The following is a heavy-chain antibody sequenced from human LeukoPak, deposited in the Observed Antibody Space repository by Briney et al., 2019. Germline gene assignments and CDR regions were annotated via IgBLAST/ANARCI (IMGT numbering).Heavy chain of an antibody. CDR3: ATRGAVAGRFAY. J-gene: IGHJ4*02. V-gene: IGHV3-7*01. CDR1: GFSFSSNC. CDR2: IKEDGNEI. Sequence: GGSLRLSCAVSGFSFSSNCMSWVRQAPGKGLEWVAKIKEDGNEIYYVDSVKGRFTISRDNTKNSLFLQMNSLRAEDTAVYYCATRGAVAGRFAYWGQGTLVTVSS. D-gene: IGHD6-19*01.